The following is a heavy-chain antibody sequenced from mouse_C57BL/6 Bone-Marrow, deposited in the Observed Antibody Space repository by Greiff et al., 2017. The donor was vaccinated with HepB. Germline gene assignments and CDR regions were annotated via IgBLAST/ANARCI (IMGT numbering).Heavy chain of an antibody. CDR1: GYTFTSYW. CDR2: IYPGSGST. J-gene: IGHJ2*01. V-gene: IGHV1-55*01. D-gene: IGHD4-1*01. CDR3: ASLTGRNYYFDY. Sequence: QVQLQQPGAELVKPGASVKMSCKASGYTFTSYWITWVKQRPGQGLAWIGDIYPGSGSTNYNEKFKSKATLTVDTSSSTAYMQLSSLTSEDSAVYYCASLTGRNYYFDYWGQGTTLTVSS.